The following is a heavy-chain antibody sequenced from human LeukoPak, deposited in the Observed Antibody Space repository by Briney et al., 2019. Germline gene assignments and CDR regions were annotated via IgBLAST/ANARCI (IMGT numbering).Heavy chain of an antibody. V-gene: IGHV4-34*01. CDR1: GGSFSGYY. J-gene: IGHJ4*02. CDR3: ARGQTDWDILTGYYVDY. CDR2: INHSGST. Sequence: SETLSLTCAVYGGSFSGYYWSWIRQPPGKGLEWIGEINHSGSTNYNPSLKSRLTISVDTSKNQFSLKLSSVTAADTAVYYCARGQTDWDILTGYYVDYWGQGTLVTVSS. D-gene: IGHD3-9*01.